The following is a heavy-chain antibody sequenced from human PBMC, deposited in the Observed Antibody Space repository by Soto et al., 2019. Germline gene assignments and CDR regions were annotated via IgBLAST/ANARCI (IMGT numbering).Heavy chain of an antibody. V-gene: IGHV3-9*01. CDR2: ISWNSGSI. J-gene: IGHJ6*03. CDR3: AKDGGGRANPYYYYYMDV. Sequence: GGSLRLSCAASGFTFDDYAMHWVRQAPGKGLEWVSGISWNSGSIGYADSVKGRFTISRDNAKNSLYLQMNSLRAEDTALYYCAKDGGGRANPYYYYYMDVWGKGTTVTVSS. CDR1: GFTFDDYA. D-gene: IGHD3-16*01.